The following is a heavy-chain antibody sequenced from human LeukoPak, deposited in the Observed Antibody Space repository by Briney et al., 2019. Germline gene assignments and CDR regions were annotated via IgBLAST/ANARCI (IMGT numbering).Heavy chain of an antibody. D-gene: IGHD3-10*01. V-gene: IGHV4-39*06. CDR2: IHYTGTT. Sequence: SETLSLTCTVSGGSINTYYWGWIRQPPGKGLEWIGAIHYTGTTFYNPSLKSRLTISVGTSKNQFTLKLTSVTAADTALYYCARDGAPATGGSYYRWGQGTLVAVSS. CDR3: ARDGAPATGGSYYR. CDR1: GGSINTYY. J-gene: IGHJ4*02.